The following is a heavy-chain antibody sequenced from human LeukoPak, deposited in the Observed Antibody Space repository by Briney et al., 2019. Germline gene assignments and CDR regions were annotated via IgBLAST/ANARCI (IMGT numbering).Heavy chain of an antibody. CDR1: GYTFTGYY. CDR3: ARIGRSYGDYFDY. J-gene: IGHJ4*02. CDR2: INAGNGNT. V-gene: IGHV1-3*01. D-gene: IGHD4-17*01. Sequence: ASVKVSCKASGYTFTGYYMHWVRQAPGQGLEWMGWINAGNGNTKYSQKFQGRVTITRDTSASTAYMELSSLRSEDTAVYYCARIGRSYGDYFDYWGQGALVTVSS.